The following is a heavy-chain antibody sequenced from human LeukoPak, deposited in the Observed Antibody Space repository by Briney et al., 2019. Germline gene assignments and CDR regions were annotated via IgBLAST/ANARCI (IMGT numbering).Heavy chain of an antibody. CDR3: SGQYSSSSVVDY. V-gene: IGHV3-48*03. CDR2: ISSSGSIM. Sequence: PEGSLRLSCAASGFSFSSYEMNWVRQAPGKGLEWVSYISSSGSIMYSADSVKGRFTISRDNAKNSLYLQMNSLRAEDTAIYYCSGQYSSSSVVDYWGQGTLVTVSS. CDR1: GFSFSSYE. D-gene: IGHD6-6*01. J-gene: IGHJ4*02.